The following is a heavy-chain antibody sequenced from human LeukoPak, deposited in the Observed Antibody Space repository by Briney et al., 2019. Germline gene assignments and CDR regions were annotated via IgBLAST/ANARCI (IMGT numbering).Heavy chain of an antibody. CDR3: VKDKEDGGFDY. CDR2: ISGSGGST. Sequence: PGGSLRLSCAASGFTFSSYAMSWVRKAPGKGPEWVSAISGSGGSTYYADSVKGRFTISRDNSKNTLYLQMNSLRAEDTAVYYCVKDKEDGGFDYWGQGTLVTVSS. V-gene: IGHV3-23*01. CDR1: GFTFSSYA. J-gene: IGHJ4*02. D-gene: IGHD3-10*01.